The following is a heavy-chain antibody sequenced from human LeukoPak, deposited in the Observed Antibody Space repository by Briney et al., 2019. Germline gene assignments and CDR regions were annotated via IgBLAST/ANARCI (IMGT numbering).Heavy chain of an antibody. CDR1: GFTFSSYA. CDR2: ISYNGSHQ. CDR3: ATSIRRITISS. Sequence: PGGSLRLSCAVSGFTFSSYAMSWVRQAPGKGLEWLTVISYNGSHQYYSDSVRGRFTISRDNSRNSVFLQINRLRPEDTAVYYCATSIRRITISSWGQGTLVTVSS. J-gene: IGHJ4*02. V-gene: IGHV3-30*04. D-gene: IGHD3-3*01.